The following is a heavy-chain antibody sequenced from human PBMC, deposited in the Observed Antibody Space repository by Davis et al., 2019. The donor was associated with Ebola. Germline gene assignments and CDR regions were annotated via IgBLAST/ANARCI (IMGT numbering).Heavy chain of an antibody. J-gene: IGHJ3*02. CDR2: IRQDGGET. Sequence: GEFLMISCAAASGFAFSIHWMTWVRQAPGKGLEWVANIRQDGGETYYADSVKGRFAISRDNAKNSLYLQMNSLRDEDTAVYYCARGRDYAFDIWGQGTTVTVSS. V-gene: IGHV3-7*01. CDR1: GFAFSIHW. D-gene: IGHD2-21*02. CDR3: ARGRDYAFDI.